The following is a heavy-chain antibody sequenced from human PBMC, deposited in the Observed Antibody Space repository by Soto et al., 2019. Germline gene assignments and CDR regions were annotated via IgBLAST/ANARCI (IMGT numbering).Heavy chain of an antibody. D-gene: IGHD2-21*01. V-gene: IGHV1-69*01. CDR3: STELGDNAARQFDS. Sequence: QVQLVQSGAEVKKPGSSVKVSCKASGVTFSSETISWVRQAPGQGLEWVGGTIPLFGTANYAQKFQGRVTITADESTSTLYIQLSSLRADDTDVYYCSTELGDNAARQFDSGGQGPLVTVTS. J-gene: IGHJ4*02. CDR1: GVTFSSET. CDR2: TIPLFGTA.